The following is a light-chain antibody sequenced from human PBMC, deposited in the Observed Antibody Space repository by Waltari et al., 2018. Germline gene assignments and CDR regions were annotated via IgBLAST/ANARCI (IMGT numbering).Light chain of an antibody. J-gene: IGLJ2*01. CDR1: SSDIGFHTH. Sequence: QSALTQPASLSGAPGQSITLSCTGTSSDIGFHTHLSWYQQHPGQAPRLLMYDVNSRPSGVSNRFSGSKSGNTASLTISGLQADDEAHYYCSAYTSSATLAFGGGTGLTVL. CDR2: DVN. V-gene: IGLV2-14*03. CDR3: SAYTSSATLA.